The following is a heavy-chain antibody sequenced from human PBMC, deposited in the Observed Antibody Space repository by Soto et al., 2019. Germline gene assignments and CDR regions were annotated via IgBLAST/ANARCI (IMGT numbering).Heavy chain of an antibody. CDR2: IYYSGST. CDR3: AKDTYYYSSSGYYVFDS. D-gene: IGHD3-22*01. Sequence: SETLSLTCTVSGGSISSGGYYWSWIRQHPGKGLEWIGYIYYSGSTYYSPSLKSRVTISVDTSKNQFSLRAEDTAVYYCAKDTYYYSSSGYYVFDSWGQGTLVTVSS. V-gene: IGHV4-31*03. J-gene: IGHJ4*02. CDR1: GGSISSGGYY.